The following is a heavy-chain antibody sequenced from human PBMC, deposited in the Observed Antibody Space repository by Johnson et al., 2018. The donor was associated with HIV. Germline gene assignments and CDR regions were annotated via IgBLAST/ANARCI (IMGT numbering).Heavy chain of an antibody. CDR2: ISYDGSNK. CDR3: AKGRGDGVAARRRAAFDI. CDR1: GFTFSSYA. J-gene: IGHJ3*02. V-gene: IGHV3-30-3*01. D-gene: IGHD6-6*01. Sequence: QMLLVESGGCVVQPGRSLRLSCAASGFTFSSYAMHWVRQAPGKGLEWVAVISYDGSNKYYADSVKGRFTISRDNSKNTLYLQMNSLRAEDTAVYYCAKGRGDGVAARRRAAFDIWGQGTMVTVSS.